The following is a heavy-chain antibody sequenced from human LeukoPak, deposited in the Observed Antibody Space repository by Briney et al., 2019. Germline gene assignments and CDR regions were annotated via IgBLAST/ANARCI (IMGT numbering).Heavy chain of an antibody. CDR2: ISGSGGST. CDR1: GFTFSSYA. V-gene: IGHV3-23*01. CDR3: AKDLSYGYAPDY. J-gene: IGHJ4*02. Sequence: GGSLRLSCAASGFTFSSYAMSWVRQAPGEGLEWVSAISGSGGSTYYADSVKGRFTISRDNSKNTLYLQMNSLRAEDTAVYYCAKDLSYGYAPDYWGQGTLVTVSS. D-gene: IGHD5-18*01.